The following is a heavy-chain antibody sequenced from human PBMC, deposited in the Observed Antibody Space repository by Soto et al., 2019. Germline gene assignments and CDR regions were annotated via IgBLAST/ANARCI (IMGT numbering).Heavy chain of an antibody. J-gene: IGHJ5*02. V-gene: IGHV1-46*01. CDR3: ARSXVGVAGRTMGVPNRLAL. CDR2: INPNGGST. D-gene: IGHD3-10*01. CDR1: ADTFTSHY. Sequence: VKLACKAPADTFTSHYIHRALQEPGHGLEWMGIINPNGGSTRFAQTFQGIITMTTDTSTRTVYMDLRRLRSEDTAVYYCARSXVGVAGRTMGVPNRLALCAEGSLVSVSS.